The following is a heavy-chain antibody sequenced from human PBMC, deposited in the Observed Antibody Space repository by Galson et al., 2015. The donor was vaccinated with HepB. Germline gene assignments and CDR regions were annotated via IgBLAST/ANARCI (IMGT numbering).Heavy chain of an antibody. CDR3: ARGRLRPEYYFDY. Sequence: CAISGDSVSSNSAAWHWIRQSPSRGLEWLGRTYYRSKWYDHYAVSVESRITINADTSKNQFSLQLNSVTAADTAVYYCARGRLRPEYYFDYWGQGTPVTVSS. D-gene: IGHD4-17*01. CDR2: TYYRSKWYD. J-gene: IGHJ4*02. V-gene: IGHV6-1*01. CDR1: GDSVSSNSAA.